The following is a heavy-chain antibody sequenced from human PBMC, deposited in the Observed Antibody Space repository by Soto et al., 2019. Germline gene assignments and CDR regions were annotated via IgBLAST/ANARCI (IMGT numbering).Heavy chain of an antibody. CDR2: MSYSGST. CDR1: VGSISKRSYY. CDR3: SRRAPEGFDP. V-gene: IGHV4-39*01. Sequence: PSGTLSITCTVSVGSISKRSYYWVWIRQPPGKGLEWVGSMSYSGSTYYNPSLKSRVAISVDTSKKQLSLQVSSVTAADTAVYYCSRRAPEGFDPWGQGTLVTVSS. J-gene: IGHJ5*02.